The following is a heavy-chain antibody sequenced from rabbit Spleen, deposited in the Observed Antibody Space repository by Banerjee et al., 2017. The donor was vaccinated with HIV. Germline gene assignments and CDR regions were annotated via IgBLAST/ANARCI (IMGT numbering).Heavy chain of an antibody. J-gene: IGHJ3*01. D-gene: IGHD8-1*01. V-gene: IGHV1S40*01. Sequence: QSLEESGGDLVKPGASLTLTCTASGFSFTYIDYLCWVRQPPGKGPEWIACIAAGVSFTSYYATWAKGRFTISITSSTTVTLQVTSLTAADTATYFCARDTGSSFSSYGMDLWGQGTLVTVS. CDR1: GFSFTYIDY. CDR2: IAAGVSFTS. CDR3: ARDTGSSFSSYGMDL.